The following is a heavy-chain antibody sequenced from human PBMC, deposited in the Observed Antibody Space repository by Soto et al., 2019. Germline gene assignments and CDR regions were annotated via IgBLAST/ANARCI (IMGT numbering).Heavy chain of an antibody. V-gene: IGHV3-23*01. CDR3: AKGALYGESYFDY. Sequence: EVQLLESGGGLVQPGGSLRLSCAASGFTFSSYAMSWVRQAPGKGLEWVSGLTGSGGSTYYADSVKGRFTISRDNPKNTLYVQMNSLRAEDTAVYYCAKGALYGESYFDYWGQGTLVTVSS. D-gene: IGHD4-17*01. J-gene: IGHJ4*02. CDR2: LTGSGGST. CDR1: GFTFSSYA.